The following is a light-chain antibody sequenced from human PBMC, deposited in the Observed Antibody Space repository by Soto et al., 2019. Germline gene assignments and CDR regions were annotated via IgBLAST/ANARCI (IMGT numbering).Light chain of an antibody. CDR1: SSDVGSYNL. CDR2: EVS. Sequence: QSVLTQPAPVSGSPGQSITISCTGTSSDVGSYNLVSWYQQHPGKAPKLMIYEVSKRPSGVSNRFSGSKSGNTASLTISGLQAEDEADYYCCSYAGSSTPYVFGTGTKVTV. V-gene: IGLV2-23*02. CDR3: CSYAGSSTPYV. J-gene: IGLJ1*01.